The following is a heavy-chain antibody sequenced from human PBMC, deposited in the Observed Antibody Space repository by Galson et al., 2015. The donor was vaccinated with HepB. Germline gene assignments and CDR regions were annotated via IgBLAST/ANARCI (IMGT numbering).Heavy chain of an antibody. D-gene: IGHD3-22*01. CDR3: ARANYYDSSDAFDI. CDR2: IWYDGSNK. Sequence: SLRLSCAASGFTFSSYGMHWVRQAPGKGLEWVAVIWYDGSNKYYADSVKGRFTISRDNSKNTLYLQMNSLRAEDTAVYYCARANYYDSSDAFDIWGQGTMVTVSS. CDR1: GFTFSSYG. J-gene: IGHJ3*02. V-gene: IGHV3-33*01.